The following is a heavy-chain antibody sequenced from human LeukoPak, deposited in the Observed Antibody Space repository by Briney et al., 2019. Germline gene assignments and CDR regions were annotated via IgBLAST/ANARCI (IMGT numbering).Heavy chain of an antibody. J-gene: IGHJ3*02. D-gene: IGHD2-15*01. CDR1: GFTFSHYR. V-gene: IGHV3-21*01. CDR2: ISSSSSDI. Sequence: PGGSLRLSCAASGFTFSHYRMNWVRQAPGKGLEWVSSISSSSSDIYYADSVKGRLTISRDNAKNSLYLQMNSLRAEDTAVFYCARGYCSGGSCYWAFDIWGQGTMVTVSS. CDR3: ARGYCSGGSCYWAFDI.